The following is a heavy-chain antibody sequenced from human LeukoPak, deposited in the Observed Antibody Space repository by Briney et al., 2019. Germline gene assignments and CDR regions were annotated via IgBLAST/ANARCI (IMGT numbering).Heavy chain of an antibody. CDR3: ARTAGYSRSWYYLDY. CDR2: IYHSGST. CDR1: GDSISSANW. V-gene: IGHV4-4*02. J-gene: IGHJ4*02. D-gene: IGHD6-13*01. Sequence: PSGTLSLTCAVSGDSISSANWWSWVRQPPGKGLEWIGEIYHSGSTNYNPSLKSRVTISVDKSKNQFSLKLTSVTAADTAVYYCARTAGYSRSWYYLDYWGQGALFTVSS.